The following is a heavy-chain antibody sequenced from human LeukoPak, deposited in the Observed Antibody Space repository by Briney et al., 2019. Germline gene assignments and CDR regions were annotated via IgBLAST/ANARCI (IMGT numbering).Heavy chain of an antibody. CDR1: GYTFTGYY. V-gene: IGHV1-8*03. CDR3: ATSTSAGTVDY. J-gene: IGHJ4*02. CDR2: MNPNSGNT. D-gene: IGHD1-7*01. Sequence: SVKVSCKASGYTFTGYYMHWVRQAPGQGLEWMGWMNPNSGNTGYAQKFQGRVTITRNTYISTAYMELSSLSSEDTAVYYRATSTSAGTVDYWGQGTLVTVSS.